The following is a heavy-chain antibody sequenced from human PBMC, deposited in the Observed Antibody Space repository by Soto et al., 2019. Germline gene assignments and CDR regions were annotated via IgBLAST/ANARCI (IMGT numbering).Heavy chain of an antibody. CDR1: GYTFRNYG. CDR2: ISPYNGNI. Sequence: ASVTGSCTASGYTFRNYGISWVRQAPGQGLEWMGWISPYNGNIKYAQKFQGRVTMTTDTSTSTAYMELRSLRSDDTAVYYCAKEEDSQTLDYWGQGTLVTVSS. CDR3: AKEEDSQTLDY. J-gene: IGHJ4*02. V-gene: IGHV1-18*01.